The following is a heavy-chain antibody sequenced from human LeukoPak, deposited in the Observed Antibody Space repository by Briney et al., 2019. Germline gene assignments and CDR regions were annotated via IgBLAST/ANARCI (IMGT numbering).Heavy chain of an antibody. CDR1: GFTFSNAW. CDR2: ISDSSSFT. V-gene: IGHV3-11*05. J-gene: IGHJ4*02. D-gene: IGHD3-10*01. Sequence: GGSLRLSCAASGFTFSNAWMSWVRQAPGKGLELVSYISDSSSFTKHADSVKGRFTISRDNTKNSLYLQMNSLRAEDTAVYYCARDALVRGVNDYWGQGTLVTVSS. CDR3: ARDALVRGVNDY.